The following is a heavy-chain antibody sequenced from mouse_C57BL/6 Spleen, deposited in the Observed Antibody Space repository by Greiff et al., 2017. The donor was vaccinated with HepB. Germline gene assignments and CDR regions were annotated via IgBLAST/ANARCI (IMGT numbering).Heavy chain of an antibody. CDR1: GYTFTDYE. CDR2: IDPETGGT. CDR3: TRWSSGYYAIDY. J-gene: IGHJ4*01. V-gene: IGHV1-15*01. Sequence: VQLQQSGAELVRPGASVTLSCKASGYTFTDYEMHWVKQTPVHGLEWIGAIDPETGGTAYNQKVKGKAILTSDKSSSTAYMELRSLTSEDSAVYYCTRWSSGYYAIDYWGQGTTVTVSS. D-gene: IGHD1-3*01.